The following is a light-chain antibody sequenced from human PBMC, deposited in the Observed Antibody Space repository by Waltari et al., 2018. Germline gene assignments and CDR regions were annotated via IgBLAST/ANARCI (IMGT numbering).Light chain of an antibody. J-gene: IGKJ1*01. CDR3: QQVNNAWA. CDR2: DAS. Sequence: DTQMTQSPASLSASVGDTVTITCQASQDISTFLVWYQQKPGKAPELLIYDASILEPGVRSRVIGSGSVSHFTLTISGLQPEDIATYYCQQVNNAWAFGPGSKV. V-gene: IGKV1-33*01. CDR1: QDISTF.